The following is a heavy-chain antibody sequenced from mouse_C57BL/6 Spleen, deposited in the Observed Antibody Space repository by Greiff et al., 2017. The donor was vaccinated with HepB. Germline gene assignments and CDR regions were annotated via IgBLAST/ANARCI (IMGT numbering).Heavy chain of an antibody. V-gene: IGHV2-5*01. CDR1: GFSLTSYG. CDR3: AKNAYGYDGYYAMDY. J-gene: IGHJ4*01. CDR2: IWRGGST. D-gene: IGHD2-2*01. Sequence: QVQLQQSGPGLVQPSQSLSITCTVSGFSLTSYGVHWVRQSPGKGLEWLGVIWRGGSTDYNAAFMSRLSITKDNSKSQVFFKMNSLQADDTAIYYCAKNAYGYDGYYAMDYWGQGTSVTVSS.